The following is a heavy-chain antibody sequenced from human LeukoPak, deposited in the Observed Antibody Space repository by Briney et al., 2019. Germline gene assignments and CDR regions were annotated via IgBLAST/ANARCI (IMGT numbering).Heavy chain of an antibody. CDR3: ASQTDPWGIGAFDI. V-gene: IGHV4-39*07. CDR1: GGSISSSSYY. D-gene: IGHD3-16*01. J-gene: IGHJ3*02. CDR2: IYYSGST. Sequence: SETLSLTCTVSGGSISSSSYYWGWIRQPPGKGLEWIGSIYYSGSTYYNPSLKSRVTISVDTSKNQFSLKLSSVTAADTAVYYCASQTDPWGIGAFDIWGQGTMVTVSS.